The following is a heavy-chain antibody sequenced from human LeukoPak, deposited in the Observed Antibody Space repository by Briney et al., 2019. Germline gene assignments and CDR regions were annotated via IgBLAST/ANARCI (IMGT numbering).Heavy chain of an antibody. CDR1: GGSISSSSYY. J-gene: IGHJ4*02. D-gene: IGHD6-13*01. Sequence: SETLSLTCTVSGGSISSSSYYWGWIRQPPGKGLEWIGEINHSGSTNYNPSLKSRVTISVDTSKNQFSLKLSSVTAADTAVYYCASFAADGPYYFDYWGQGTLVTLSS. CDR2: INHSGST. V-gene: IGHV4-39*07. CDR3: ASFAADGPYYFDY.